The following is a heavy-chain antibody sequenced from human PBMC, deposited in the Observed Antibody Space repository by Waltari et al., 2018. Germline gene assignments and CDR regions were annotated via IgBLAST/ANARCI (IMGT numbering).Heavy chain of an antibody. D-gene: IGHD4-17*01. CDR1: GGTFSSYA. CDR2: FIPLFWTA. J-gene: IGHJ2*01. Sequence: QVQLVQSGAEVKKPGSSVKVSCKASGGTFSSYAISWVRQDPGQGLEWMGGFIPLFWTANYAQKFQGRVTITADESTSTAYMELSSLRSEDTAVYYCASARAGDYEVLDGWYFDLWGRGTLVTVSS. CDR3: ASARAGDYEVLDGWYFDL. V-gene: IGHV1-69*13.